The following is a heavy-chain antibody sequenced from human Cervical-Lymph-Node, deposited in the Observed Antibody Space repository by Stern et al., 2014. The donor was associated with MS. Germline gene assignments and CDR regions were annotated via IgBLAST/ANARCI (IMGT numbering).Heavy chain of an antibody. CDR1: GGTFSSYA. D-gene: IGHD6-13*01. V-gene: IGHV1-46*01. CDR2: INPSGGST. J-gene: IGHJ5*02. CDR3: ARGRPSSSWFDP. Sequence: QLVQSGAEVKKPGSSVKVSCKASGGTFSSYAISWVRQAPGQGLEWMGIINPSGGSTSYAQKFQGRVTMTRDTSTSTVYMELSSLRSEDTAVYYCARGRPSSSWFDPWGQGTLVTVSS.